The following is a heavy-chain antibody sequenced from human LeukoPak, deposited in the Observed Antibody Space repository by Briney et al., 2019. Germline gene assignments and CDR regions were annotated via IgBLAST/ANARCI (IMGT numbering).Heavy chain of an antibody. CDR3: TKDVLSLVYGYFDY. J-gene: IGHJ4*02. V-gene: IGHV3-23*01. D-gene: IGHD1-14*01. CDR2: ISGSARSS. CDR1: EFTFRNYA. Sequence: TGGSLRLSCTASEFTFRNYAMGWVRQAPGKGLEWVASISGSARSSYYADSVKGRFTISRDNSKNTLFLQMTNLRADDTATYYCTKDVLSLVYGYFDYWGQGTLVAVSS.